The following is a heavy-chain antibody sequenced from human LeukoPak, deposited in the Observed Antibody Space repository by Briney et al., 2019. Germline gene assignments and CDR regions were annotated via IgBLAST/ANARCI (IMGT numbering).Heavy chain of an antibody. Sequence: GSLRLSCAASGFTFSNAWMSWVRQAPGKGLEWVGRIKSKTDGGTTDYAAPVKGRFTISRDDSKNTLYLQMNSLKTEDTAVYYCTRFSSSWSGGNYWGQGTLVTVSS. J-gene: IGHJ4*02. CDR3: TRFSSSWSGGNY. D-gene: IGHD6-13*01. CDR2: IKSKTDGGTT. CDR1: GFTFSNAW. V-gene: IGHV3-15*01.